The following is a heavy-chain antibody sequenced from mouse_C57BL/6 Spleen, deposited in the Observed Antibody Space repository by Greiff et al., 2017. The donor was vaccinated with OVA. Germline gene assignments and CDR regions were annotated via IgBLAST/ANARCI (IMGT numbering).Heavy chain of an antibody. CDR2: INPDSSTI. CDR3: ARVYYDYDGNWYFDV. Sequence: EVKLVESGGGLVQPGGSLKLSCAASGIDFSRYWMSWVRRAPGKGLEWIGEINPDSSTINYAPSLKDKFIISRDNAKNTLYLQMSKVRSEDTALYYGARVYYDYDGNWYFDVWGTGTTVTVSS. D-gene: IGHD2-4*01. V-gene: IGHV4-1*01. J-gene: IGHJ1*03. CDR1: GIDFSRYW.